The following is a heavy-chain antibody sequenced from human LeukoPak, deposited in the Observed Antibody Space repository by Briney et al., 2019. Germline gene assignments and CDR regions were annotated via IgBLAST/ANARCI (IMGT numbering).Heavy chain of an antibody. CDR2: IYSGGTT. Sequence: GGSLRLSCEASGFNVSTNYMSWVRQAPGKGLEWVSVIYSGGTTYYADAMQGRFTISRDISKNTVYLQLTSLRVEDTAVYYCARDPYSSGWYLYWGQGILVTVSS. CDR1: GFNVSTNY. J-gene: IGHJ4*02. CDR3: ARDPYSSGWYLY. D-gene: IGHD6-19*01. V-gene: IGHV3-66*01.